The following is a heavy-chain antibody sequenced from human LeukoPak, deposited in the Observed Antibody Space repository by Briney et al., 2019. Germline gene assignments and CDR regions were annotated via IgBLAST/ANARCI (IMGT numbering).Heavy chain of an antibody. CDR2: IGTAGDT. V-gene: IGHV3-13*01. CDR3: ARADAVGIAVAGTYYYGMDV. D-gene: IGHD6-19*01. CDR1: GFTFSSYD. Sequence: GGSLRLSCAASGFTFSSYDMHWVRQATGKGLEWVSAIGTAGDTYYPGSVKGRFTISRDNSKNTLYLQMNSLRAEDTAVYYCARADAVGIAVAGTYYYGMDVWGQGTTVTVSS. J-gene: IGHJ6*02.